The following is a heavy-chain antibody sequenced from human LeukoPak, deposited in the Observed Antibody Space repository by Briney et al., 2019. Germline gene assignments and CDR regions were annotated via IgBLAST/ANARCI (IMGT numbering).Heavy chain of an antibody. Sequence: SQTLSLTYTVSGGSFSCGDYYWSWIRHPPGKGLEWIGYIYYSGSTYYNQSLNSRVTISVDTTKNQFSLRLSSVAAADTAVYYCARDRLLSFGEAMHGMDPWGQGTTVTVSS. V-gene: IGHV4-30-4*01. CDR1: GGSFSCGDYY. J-gene: IGHJ6*02. CDR3: ARDRLLSFGEAMHGMDP. CDR2: IYYSGST. D-gene: IGHD3-10*01.